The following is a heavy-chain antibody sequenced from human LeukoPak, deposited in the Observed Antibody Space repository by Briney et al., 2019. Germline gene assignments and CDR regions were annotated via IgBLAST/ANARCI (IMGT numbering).Heavy chain of an antibody. D-gene: IGHD1-14*01. J-gene: IGHJ6*02. CDR3: ARQFGQYKSMDV. V-gene: IGHV4-59*08. CDR2: VYYSGST. CDR1: GGSISSYY. Sequence: SETLSLTCTVSGGSISSYYWSWIRQPPGKGLEWIGYVYYSGSTNYNSSLKSRVTISVDTSKNQFSLRLSSVTAADTAVYYCARQFGQYKSMDVWGQGTTVTVSS.